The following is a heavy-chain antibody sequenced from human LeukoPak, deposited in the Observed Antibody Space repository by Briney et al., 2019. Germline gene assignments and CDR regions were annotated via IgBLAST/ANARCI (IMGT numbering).Heavy chain of an antibody. CDR2: INPNSGGT. CDR3: ASGDGYKFFDY. Sequence: ASVTVSCKHSGYTFTGYYMHWLRQAPGQGVEWMGWINPNSGGTNYAQKFQGRVTMTRDTSNSTAYMELTMLRSDDTAVYYCASGDGYKFFDYWGQGTLVTVSS. V-gene: IGHV1-2*02. J-gene: IGHJ4*02. D-gene: IGHD5-24*01. CDR1: GYTFTGYY.